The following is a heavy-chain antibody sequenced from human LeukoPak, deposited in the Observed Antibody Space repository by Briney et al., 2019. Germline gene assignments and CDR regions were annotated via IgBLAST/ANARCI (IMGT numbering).Heavy chain of an antibody. CDR1: CRPIRSGDYF. Sequence: SETLSLTRTLSCRPIRSGDYFEHWPRQHPGKRLEWRGHIYYSGSTYYNPSLTSRVTMSVDTSKNPFSLKLSSVTAADTAIYYCARDHTQTSSLNFRNYYYYGMDIWGQGTTVIVSS. D-gene: IGHD1-14*01. J-gene: IGHJ6*02. CDR2: IYYSGST. V-gene: IGHV4-31*03. CDR3: ARDHTQTSSLNFRNYYYYGMDI.